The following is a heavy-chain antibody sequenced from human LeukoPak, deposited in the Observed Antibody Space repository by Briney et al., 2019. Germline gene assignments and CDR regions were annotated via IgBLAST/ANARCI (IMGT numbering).Heavy chain of an antibody. D-gene: IGHD4-17*01. V-gene: IGHV4-59*01. J-gene: IGHJ6*02. CDR3: ARGDPQTTVPEGLDV. CDR1: GGSISTFY. CDR2: IYYSGST. Sequence: SETLSLTCTVSGGSISTFYWSWLRQPPGKGLGWIGYIYYSGSTNYNPSLKSLVTISVDTSKNQFSLRLSSVTAADTAVYYCARGDPQTTVPEGLDVWGQGTTVTVSS.